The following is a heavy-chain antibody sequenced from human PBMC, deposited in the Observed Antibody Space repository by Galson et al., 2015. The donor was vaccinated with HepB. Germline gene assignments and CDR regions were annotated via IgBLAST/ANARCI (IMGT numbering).Heavy chain of an antibody. D-gene: IGHD2-15*01. CDR1: GYTFSIYG. V-gene: IGHV1-18*01. Sequence: SVKVSCKASGYTFSIYGISWVRQAPGQGLEWMGWISGYNGNTNYAQKLQGRVSMTTDRSTGTAYMLLRSLRSDDTAVYYCARARGSGGSLTSGYWGQGTLVTVSS. CDR2: ISGYNGNT. J-gene: IGHJ4*02. CDR3: ARARGSGGSLTSGY.